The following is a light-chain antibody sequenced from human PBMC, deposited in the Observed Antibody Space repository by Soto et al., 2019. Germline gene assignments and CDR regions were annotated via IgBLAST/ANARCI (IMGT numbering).Light chain of an antibody. CDR1: QTVTSNY. V-gene: IGKV3-20*01. J-gene: IGKJ1*01. CDR3: QQYAGSPST. CDR2: GAS. Sequence: EIVLTQSPGTLSLSPGERATLSCRASQTVTSNYLAWYQRKPGQAPRLLIYGASSRATDIPDRFSGSESGTDFNLTITRLEPEDFAVYFCQQYAGSPSTFGQGTKVEIK.